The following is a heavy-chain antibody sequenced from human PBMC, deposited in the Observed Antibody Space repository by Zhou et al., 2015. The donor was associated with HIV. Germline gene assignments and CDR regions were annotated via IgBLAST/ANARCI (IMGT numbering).Heavy chain of an antibody. CDR3: ASALHSSGYYFDY. V-gene: IGHV1-69*01. J-gene: IGHJ4*02. Sequence: QVRLVQSGAEVKKPGSSVRVSCKASGGTFNTYSVTWVRQAPGQGLEWMGEFIGMFGRPKYAPKFQGRVTITADASTTTAYMDVSGLRSDDTAIYYCASALHSSGYYFDYWGQGTLVTVSS. CDR1: GGTFNTYS. D-gene: IGHD3-22*01. CDR2: FIGMFGRP.